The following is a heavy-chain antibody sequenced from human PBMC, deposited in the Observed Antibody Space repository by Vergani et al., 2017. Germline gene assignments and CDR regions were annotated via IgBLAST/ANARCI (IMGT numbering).Heavy chain of an antibody. D-gene: IGHD3-10*01. J-gene: IGHJ5*02. CDR1: GGTFSSYT. Sequence: QVQLVQSGAEVKKPGSSVKVSCKASGGTFSSYTISWVRQAPGQGLEWMGRIIPILGIANYAPKFQGRVTITADKSTSTAYMELSSLRSEDTAVYYCARDLGYGSGTNWFDPWGQGTLVTVSS. CDR2: IIPILGIA. CDR3: ARDLGYGSGTNWFDP. V-gene: IGHV1-69*08.